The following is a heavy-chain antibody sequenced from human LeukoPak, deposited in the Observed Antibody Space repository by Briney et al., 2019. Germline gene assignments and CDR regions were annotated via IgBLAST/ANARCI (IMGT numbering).Heavy chain of an antibody. CDR3: AREWFGGYSGYQNIDY. J-gene: IGHJ4*02. D-gene: IGHD5-12*01. CDR1: GFTFSSYE. V-gene: IGHV3-48*03. CDR2: ISSSGSTI. Sequence: GGSLRLSCAASGFTFSSYEMNWVRQAPGKGLERVSYISSSGSTIYYADSVKGRFTISRDNAKNSLYLQMNSLRAEDTAVYYCAREWFGGYSGYQNIDYWGQGTLVTVSS.